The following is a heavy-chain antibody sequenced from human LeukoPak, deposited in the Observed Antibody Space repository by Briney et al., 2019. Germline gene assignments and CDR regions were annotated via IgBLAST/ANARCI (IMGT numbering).Heavy chain of an antibody. CDR2: ISSSGSTI. CDR1: GFSVSSNY. CDR3: SMVTKGTFDY. D-gene: IGHD5-18*01. J-gene: IGHJ4*02. Sequence: GGSLRLSCVASGFSVSSNYMSWVRQAPGKGLEWVSYISSSGSTIYYADSVKGRFTISRDNAKNSLYLQMNSLRAEDTAVYYCSMVTKGTFDYWGQGTLVTVSS. V-gene: IGHV3-11*04.